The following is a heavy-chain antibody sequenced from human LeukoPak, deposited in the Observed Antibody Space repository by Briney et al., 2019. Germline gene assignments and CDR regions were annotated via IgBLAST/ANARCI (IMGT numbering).Heavy chain of an antibody. V-gene: IGHV1-69*13. CDR3: ARGAYYGGNPGSLFDY. CDR2: IIPIFGTA. CDR1: GGTFSSYA. Sequence: SVKVSCKASGGTFSSYAISWVRQAPGQGLEWMGGIIPIFGTANYAQKFQGRVTITADESTSTAYMELSSLRSEDTAVYYCARGAYYGGNPGSLFDYWGQGTLVTVSS. J-gene: IGHJ4*02. D-gene: IGHD4-23*01.